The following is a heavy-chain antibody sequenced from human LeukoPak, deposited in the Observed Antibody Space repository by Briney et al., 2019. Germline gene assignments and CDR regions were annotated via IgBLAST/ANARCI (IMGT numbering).Heavy chain of an antibody. V-gene: IGHV4-59*01. Sequence: PSETLSLTCTVSGGSISSYYWSWIRQPPGKGLEWIGYIYYSGSTNYNPSLKSRVTISVDTSKNQFSLKLSSVTAADTAVYYCASSIHSSGWYGWFDPWGQGTLVTVSS. CDR1: GGSISSYY. CDR3: ASSIHSSGWYGWFDP. D-gene: IGHD6-19*01. J-gene: IGHJ5*02. CDR2: IYYSGST.